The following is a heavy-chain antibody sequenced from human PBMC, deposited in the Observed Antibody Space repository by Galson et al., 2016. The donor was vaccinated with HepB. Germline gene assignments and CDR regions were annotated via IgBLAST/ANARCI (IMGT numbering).Heavy chain of an antibody. D-gene: IGHD6-13*01. J-gene: IGHJ4*02. CDR3: AREGADIRAAATHFDY. V-gene: IGHV3-74*01. CDR1: KFTFRSYW. Sequence: SLRLSCAASKFTFRSYWMHWVRQAPGKGLEWVARIYKDGSIISYADSVKGRFTISRDNAKNMLFLQMNNLRVEDTAMYFCAREGADIRAAATHFDYWGQGILVTVSS. CDR2: IYKDGSII.